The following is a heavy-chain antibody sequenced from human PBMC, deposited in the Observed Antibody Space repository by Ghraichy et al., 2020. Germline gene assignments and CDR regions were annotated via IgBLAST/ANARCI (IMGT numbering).Heavy chain of an antibody. J-gene: IGHJ6*03. CDR2: IIPIFGTA. V-gene: IGHV1-69*13. Sequence: SVKVSCKASGGTFTNYAISWVRQVPGQGLEWMGGIIPIFGTANYAQKFQGRFTITADESTSTAYMELSSLRSQDTAVYYCARARVITIFGGDYYYYIDVWGQGTTVTVSS. CDR3: ARARVITIFGGDYYYYIDV. CDR1: GGTFTNYA. D-gene: IGHD3-3*01.